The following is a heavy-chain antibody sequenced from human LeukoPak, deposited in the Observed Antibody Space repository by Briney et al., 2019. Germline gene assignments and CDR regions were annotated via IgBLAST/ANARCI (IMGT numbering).Heavy chain of an antibody. D-gene: IGHD6-19*01. V-gene: IGHV4-39*01. Sequence: SETLSLTCTVSGGSFSSSSYYWGWIRQPPGKELEWIGSIHYNGATYYNPSLRSRVTISVDTSKKQFSLKLTSVTAADTAVYYCARVAVSGRGQGWFDPWGQGTLVTVSS. CDR2: IHYNGAT. CDR1: GGSFSSSSYY. J-gene: IGHJ5*02. CDR3: ARVAVSGRGQGWFDP.